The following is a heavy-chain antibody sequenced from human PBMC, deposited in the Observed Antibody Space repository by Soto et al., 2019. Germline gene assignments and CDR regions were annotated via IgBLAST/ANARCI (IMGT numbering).Heavy chain of an antibody. V-gene: IGHV4-59*01. D-gene: IGHD1-26*01. CDR2: IYYSGST. Sequence: SETLSLTCTVSGGSISSYYWSWIRQPPGKGLEWIGYIYYSGSTNYNPSLKSRVTISIDTSKNQFSLKLSSVTAADTAVYYCAKDPGGSYSPPYYFDYWGQGTLVTVSS. CDR3: AKDPGGSYSPPYYFDY. CDR1: GGSISSYY. J-gene: IGHJ4*02.